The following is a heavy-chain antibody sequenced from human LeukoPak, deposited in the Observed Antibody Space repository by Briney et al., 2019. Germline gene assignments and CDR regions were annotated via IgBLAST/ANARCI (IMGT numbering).Heavy chain of an antibody. D-gene: IGHD1-1*01. Sequence: ASVKVSCKASGYSFTSYYMHWVRQAPGQGLEWMGIINPSGGSTNYAQKFQGRVTMTRDTSTSTVYMELNSLRAEDTAIYYCAKLVGTGTTPTDYWGQGTLVTVSS. J-gene: IGHJ4*02. V-gene: IGHV1-46*01. CDR3: AKLVGTGTTPTDY. CDR2: INPSGGST. CDR1: GYSFTSYY.